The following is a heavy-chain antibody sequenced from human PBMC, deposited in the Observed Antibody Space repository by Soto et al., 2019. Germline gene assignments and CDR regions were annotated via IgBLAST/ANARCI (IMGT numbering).Heavy chain of an antibody. CDR3: ATSMIFSIPSSFDF. J-gene: IGHJ3*01. CDR1: GYTFTGYF. D-gene: IGHD3-9*01. V-gene: IGHV1-2*04. Sequence: ASVKVSCKASGYTFTGYFIHWVRQAPGQGLEWMGWINPNSGATNYAQKFQDWVTMTGDTSISTAYMELSRLKSDDTAVYYCATSMIFSIPSSFDFWGQGTMVTVSS. CDR2: INPNSGAT.